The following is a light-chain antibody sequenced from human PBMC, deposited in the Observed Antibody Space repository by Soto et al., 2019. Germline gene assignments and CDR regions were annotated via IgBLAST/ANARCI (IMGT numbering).Light chain of an antibody. CDR3: QQYGYSPIN. V-gene: IGKV3-20*01. CDR2: AAS. J-gene: IGKJ5*01. CDR1: QSVSSY. Sequence: IVLTQSPATLSLSPGERATLSCRASQSVSSYLAWYQHKPGQAPRLLIYAASSRATGSPDRFSGGGSGTDFTLTISRLEPEDFAVYYCQQYGYSPINFGQGTRLEIK.